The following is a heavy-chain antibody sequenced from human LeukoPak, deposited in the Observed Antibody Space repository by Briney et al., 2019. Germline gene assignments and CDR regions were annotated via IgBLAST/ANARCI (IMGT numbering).Heavy chain of an antibody. CDR3: ARLEDIVVVVAASGPWFDP. CDR1: GYTFTGYY. Sequence: ASVKVSCKASGYTFTGYYMHWVRQAPGQGLEWMGWINPNSGGTNYAQKFQGRVTMTRDTSISTAYMELSRLRSDDTAVYYCARLEDIVVVVAASGPWFDPWGQGTLVTVSS. D-gene: IGHD2-15*01. J-gene: IGHJ5*02. CDR2: INPNSGGT. V-gene: IGHV1-2*02.